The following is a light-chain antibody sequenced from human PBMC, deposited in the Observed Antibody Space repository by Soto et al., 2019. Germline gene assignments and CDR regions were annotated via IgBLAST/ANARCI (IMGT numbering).Light chain of an antibody. CDR2: GAS. CDR1: QSVDSAF. CDR3: QQYASSLT. J-gene: IGKJ1*01. Sequence: VLTQSPGSLSLSLGERATLSCRASQSVDSAFFAWYQQKPGQPPRLLMYGASRRATGIPDRFSGSGSGTDFTLTISRLEPEDFAVYYCQQYASSLTFGQGTKVEI. V-gene: IGKV3-20*01.